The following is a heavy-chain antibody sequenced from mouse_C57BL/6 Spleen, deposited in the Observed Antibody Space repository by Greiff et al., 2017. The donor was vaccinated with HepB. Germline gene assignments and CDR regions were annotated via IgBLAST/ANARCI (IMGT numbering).Heavy chain of an antibody. CDR1: GYTFTDYY. CDR3: ARGDYDYGAY. D-gene: IGHD2-4*01. J-gene: IGHJ3*01. V-gene: IGHV1-26*01. Sequence: EVQLQQSGPELVKPGASVKISCKASGYTFTDYYMNWVKQSHGKSLEWIGDINPNNGGTSYNQKFKGKATLTVDKSSSTAYMELRSLTSEDSAVYYCARGDYDYGAYWGQGTLVTVSA. CDR2: INPNNGGT.